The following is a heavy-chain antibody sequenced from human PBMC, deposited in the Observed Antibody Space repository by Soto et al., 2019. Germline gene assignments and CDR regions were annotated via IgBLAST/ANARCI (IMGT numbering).Heavy chain of an antibody. CDR1: GFRFDDYG. CDR3: AKDMTLAVAGTVGDY. V-gene: IGHV3-9*01. CDR2: ISWNGGTI. J-gene: IGHJ4*02. D-gene: IGHD6-19*01. Sequence: LRLSCAASGFRFDDYGMHWVRQAPGKGLEWVSGISWNGGTIGYADSVKGRFTISRDNAKNSLSLQMNSLRPEDTALYYCAKDMTLAVAGTVGDYWGQGTLVTVSS.